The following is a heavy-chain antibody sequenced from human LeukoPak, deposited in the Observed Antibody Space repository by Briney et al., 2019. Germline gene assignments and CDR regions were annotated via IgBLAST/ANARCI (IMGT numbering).Heavy chain of an antibody. D-gene: IGHD6-13*01. V-gene: IGHV3-48*03. Sequence: GGSLRLSCAAPGFTFSSYEMNWVRQAPGKGLEWVSYISSSGSTIYYADSMKGRFTISRDNAKNSLYLQMNSLRAEDTAVYYCARGGSSWQYYFDYWGQGTLVTVSS. J-gene: IGHJ4*02. CDR1: GFTFSSYE. CDR3: ARGGSSWQYYFDY. CDR2: ISSSGSTI.